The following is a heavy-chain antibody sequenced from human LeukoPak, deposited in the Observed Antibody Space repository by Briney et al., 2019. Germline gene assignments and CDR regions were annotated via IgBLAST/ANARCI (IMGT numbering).Heavy chain of an antibody. V-gene: IGHV3-30*03. CDR2: ISSDGSYK. CDR1: GFTFSTFG. Sequence: GGSLRLSCAASGFTFSTFGMHWVRQAPGKGLEWVAVISSDGSYKYYEDSVKGRFTISRDNSKNMVYLQMNSPRAEDTAVYYCVGWSDYWGQGTLVTVSS. CDR3: VGWSDY. D-gene: IGHD2-15*01. J-gene: IGHJ4*02.